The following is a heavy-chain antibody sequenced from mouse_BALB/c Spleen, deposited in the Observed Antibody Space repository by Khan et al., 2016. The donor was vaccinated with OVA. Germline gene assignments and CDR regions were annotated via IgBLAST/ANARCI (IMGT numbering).Heavy chain of an antibody. CDR3: ARSPDGNFGE. CDR1: GFTFSTYA. CDR2: ISSDGDYT. D-gene: IGHD2-1*01. V-gene: IGHV5-9-3*01. Sequence: EVQLMESGGGLVKPGGSLKLSCEVSGFTFSTYAMSWVRQTPEKRLEWVASISSDGDYTFYLDSVKGRFTISRDNAKNTLYMELSSLRSDDTAMCYGARSPDGNFGEWGQGTLVTVSA. J-gene: IGHJ3*02.